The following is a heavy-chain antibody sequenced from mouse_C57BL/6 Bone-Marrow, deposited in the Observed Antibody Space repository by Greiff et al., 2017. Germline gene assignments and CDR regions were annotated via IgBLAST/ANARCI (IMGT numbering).Heavy chain of an antibody. CDR1: GYSITSGYY. J-gene: IGHJ4*01. D-gene: IGHD1-1*01. V-gene: IGHV3-6*01. Sequence: VQLKESGPGLVKPSQSLSLTCSVTGYSITSGYYWNWIRQFPGNKLEWMGYISYDGSNNYNPSLKNRISITRDTSKNQFFLTLNSVTTEDTATYYCARMATVRGDYWGQGTSVTVSS. CDR2: ISYDGSN. CDR3: ARMATVRGDY.